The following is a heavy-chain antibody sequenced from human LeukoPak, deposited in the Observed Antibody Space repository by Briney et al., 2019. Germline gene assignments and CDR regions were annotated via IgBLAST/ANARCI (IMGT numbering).Heavy chain of an antibody. Sequence: GGSLRLSCAASGFTFSNYWMNWVRQAPGKGLEWVANIKQDESEKYYVDSVKGRFTISRDNAKNSLYLQMGSLGVEDTALYYCARASVTILTGHDAFDIWGQGTMVTVSS. D-gene: IGHD2-21*02. V-gene: IGHV3-7*01. CDR3: ARASVTILTGHDAFDI. CDR1: GFTFSNYW. J-gene: IGHJ3*02. CDR2: IKQDESEK.